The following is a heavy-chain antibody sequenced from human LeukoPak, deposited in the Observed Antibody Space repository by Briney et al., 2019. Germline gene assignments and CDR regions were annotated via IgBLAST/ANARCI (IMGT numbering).Heavy chain of an antibody. D-gene: IGHD3-9*01. Sequence: GGSLRLSCAASGFKFRSYGMHWVRQAPGKGLEWVALISFDESNKYYLDSVKGRFTISRDNSKNTLYLQMNSLRAEDTAVYYCARDLPYYDILTGHWGDFDYWGQGTLVTVSS. CDR2: ISFDESNK. J-gene: IGHJ4*02. CDR1: GFKFRSYG. V-gene: IGHV3-30*03. CDR3: ARDLPYYDILTGHWGDFDY.